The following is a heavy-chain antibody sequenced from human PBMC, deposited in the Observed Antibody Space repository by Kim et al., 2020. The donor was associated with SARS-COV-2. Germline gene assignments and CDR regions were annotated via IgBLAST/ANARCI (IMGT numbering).Heavy chain of an antibody. V-gene: IGHV4-34*01. J-gene: IGHJ5*02. CDR1: GGSFSGYY. CDR3: ARVIRPTLKKDGSGNPKQGNWFDP. D-gene: IGHD3-10*01. Sequence: SETLSLTCAVYGGSFSGYYWSWIRQPPGKGLEWIGEINHSGSTNYNPSLKSRVTISVDTSKNQFSLKLSSVTAADTAVYYCARVIRPTLKKDGSGNPKQGNWFDPWGQGTLVTVSS. CDR2: INHSGST.